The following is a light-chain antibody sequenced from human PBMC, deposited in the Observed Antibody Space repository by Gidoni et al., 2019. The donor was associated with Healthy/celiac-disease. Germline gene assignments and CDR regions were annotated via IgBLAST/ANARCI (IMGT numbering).Light chain of an antibody. Sequence: DIQMTQSPSTLSASVGDRVTITCRASQSISSWLAWYQQKPGKAPKLLIYDASSLESGVPSRFSGSGSGTECTLTISSLQPDDFATYYCKQYNSYSPLTFGGGTKVEIK. CDR2: DAS. V-gene: IGKV1-5*01. J-gene: IGKJ4*01. CDR3: KQYNSYSPLT. CDR1: QSISSW.